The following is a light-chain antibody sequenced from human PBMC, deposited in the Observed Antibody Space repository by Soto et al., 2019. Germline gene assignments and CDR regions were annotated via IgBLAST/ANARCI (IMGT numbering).Light chain of an antibody. CDR3: SSYAGSNNLGL. J-gene: IGLJ2*01. CDR2: EVR. CDR1: SSDIGAYDY. Sequence: QSALTQPPSASRSPGQSVTISCTGTSSDIGAYDYVSWYQQYPGKAPRLIIYEVRHRPSGVPDRFSGSKSGNTASLTVSGLQAEDEADYYCSSYAGSNNLGLFGGGTKLTVL. V-gene: IGLV2-8*02.